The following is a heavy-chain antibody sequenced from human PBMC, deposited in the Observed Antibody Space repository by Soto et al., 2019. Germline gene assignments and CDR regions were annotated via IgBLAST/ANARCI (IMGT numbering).Heavy chain of an antibody. CDR3: ARAAGSSTSYYNYYAYGMDV. CDR1: GYTFTPYS. J-gene: IGHJ6*02. CDR2: IHAGNGNT. D-gene: IGHD2-2*01. V-gene: IGHV1-3*01. Sequence: QVQLVQSGPEMKKPGASVKLSCKASGYTFTPYSMHWVRQAPGQRLEWMGWIHAGNGNTEHSQKFQGRVTITRDTSASTAYLELGTLRSEDTAVYYCARAAGSSTSYYNYYAYGMDVWGQGTAGTVS.